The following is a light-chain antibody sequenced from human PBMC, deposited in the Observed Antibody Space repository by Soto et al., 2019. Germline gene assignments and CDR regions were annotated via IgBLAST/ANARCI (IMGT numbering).Light chain of an antibody. Sequence: QSALAQPASVSGSPGQSITISCTGTSDDVGAYNSVSWYQQLPHKAPQVILYKGTQRPSGVPDRFSGSKSGTSASLAISGLQSDIEADYYCAAWDDSLNGYVFGIGTKVTVL. CDR2: KGT. V-gene: IGLV2-14*02. CDR1: SDDVGAYNS. CDR3: AAWDDSLNGYV. J-gene: IGLJ1*01.